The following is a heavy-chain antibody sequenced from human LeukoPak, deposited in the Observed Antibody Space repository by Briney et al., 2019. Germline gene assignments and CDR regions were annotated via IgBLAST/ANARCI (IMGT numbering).Heavy chain of an antibody. CDR2: IYHSGST. Sequence: SETLSLTCTVSGYSISSGYYWGWIRQPPGKGLEWIGSIYHSGSTYYNPSLKSRVTISVDTSKNQFSLKLTSVTAADTAVYYCARGAYYYGSRNLYFDYWGQGTLVTVSS. D-gene: IGHD3-10*01. J-gene: IGHJ4*02. CDR3: ARGAYYYGSRNLYFDY. CDR1: GYSISSGYY. V-gene: IGHV4-38-2*02.